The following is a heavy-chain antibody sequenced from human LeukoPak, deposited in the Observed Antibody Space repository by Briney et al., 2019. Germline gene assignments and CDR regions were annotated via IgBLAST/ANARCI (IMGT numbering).Heavy chain of an antibody. CDR3: AKSNGYGLVDI. CDR1: AGSISSYY. V-gene: IGHV4-39*07. CDR2: IFYSGST. Sequence: SETLSLTCTVSAGSISSYYWGWIRQPPGKGLEWIGNIFYSGSTYYSPSFKSRVTISLDTSRNQFSLKVNSVTAADTAVYYCAKSNGYGLVDIWGQGTMVTVSS. D-gene: IGHD3-10*01. J-gene: IGHJ3*02.